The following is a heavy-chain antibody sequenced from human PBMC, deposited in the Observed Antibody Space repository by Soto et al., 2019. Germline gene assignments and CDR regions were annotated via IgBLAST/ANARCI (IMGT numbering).Heavy chain of an antibody. V-gene: IGHV3-23*01. D-gene: IGHD3-22*01. CDR2: ISGGGGST. J-gene: IGHJ4*02. Sequence: GGSLRLSCASSGLSFNIFAMNLVRQAPGKGLEWVSGISGGGGSTYYADSVKGRFTISRDNSNNTLYLQMNSLRAEDTAVYYCAKDPTSYDSSAQFDSWGQGTLVTVSS. CDR3: AKDPTSYDSSAQFDS. CDR1: GLSFNIFA.